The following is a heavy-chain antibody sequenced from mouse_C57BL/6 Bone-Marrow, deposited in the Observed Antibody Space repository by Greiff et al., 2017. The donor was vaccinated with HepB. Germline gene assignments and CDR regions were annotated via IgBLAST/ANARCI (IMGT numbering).Heavy chain of an antibody. D-gene: IGHD4-1*01. V-gene: IGHV1-66*01. CDR2: IYPGSGNT. CDR1: GYSFTSYY. Sequence: QVQLQQSGPELVKPGASVKISCKASGYSFTSYYIHWVKQRPGQGLEWIGWIYPGSGNTKYNEKFKGKATLTADTSSSTAYMQLSSLTSEDSAVYYCAREGELGPAWFAYWGQGTLVTVSA. J-gene: IGHJ3*01. CDR3: AREGELGPAWFAY.